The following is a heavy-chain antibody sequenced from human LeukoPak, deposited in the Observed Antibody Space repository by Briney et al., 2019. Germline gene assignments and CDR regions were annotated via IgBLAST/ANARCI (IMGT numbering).Heavy chain of an antibody. Sequence: GGSLRLSCAASGFTFSSYALSWVRQAPGKGLEWVSGITDSGGSTYYVDSVKGRFTISRDNSKNTMYLQMNSLRAADTAVYYCARTGYNHGTPLTHWGQGTLVTVSS. D-gene: IGHD5-18*01. CDR2: ITDSGGST. V-gene: IGHV3-23*01. J-gene: IGHJ4*02. CDR1: GFTFSSYA. CDR3: ARTGYNHGTPLTH.